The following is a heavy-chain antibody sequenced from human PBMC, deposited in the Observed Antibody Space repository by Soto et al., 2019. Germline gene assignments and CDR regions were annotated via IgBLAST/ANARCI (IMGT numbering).Heavy chain of an antibody. CDR1: GFSFRTYT. V-gene: IGHV3-21*01. J-gene: IGHJ6*02. CDR2: IRGFSPYT. D-gene: IGHD3-10*01. CDR3: ARDRGYDDQDYYYNAMDV. Sequence: PGGSLRLSCISSGFSFRTYTMNWVRQAPGKGLEWVSVIRGFSPYTFYAESVKGRFTISRDNAKNSPYLQMNSLRAEDTAVYYCARDRGYDDQDYYYNAMDVWGQGTTVTVSS.